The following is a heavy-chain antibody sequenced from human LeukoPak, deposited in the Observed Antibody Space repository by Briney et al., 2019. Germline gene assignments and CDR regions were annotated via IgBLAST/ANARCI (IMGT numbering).Heavy chain of an antibody. CDR3: VRSKSGTYSWFDP. Sequence: SETLSLTCTVSGVSISTYYWSWIRQPPGKGLEWIGFIYYTGNTNYNPSLKSRLTISVDTSNNQFSLKVSSVTAADTAVYYCVRSKSGTYSWFDPWGQGTLVTVSS. CDR1: GVSISTYY. CDR2: IYYTGNT. V-gene: IGHV4-59*01. D-gene: IGHD4-11*01. J-gene: IGHJ5*02.